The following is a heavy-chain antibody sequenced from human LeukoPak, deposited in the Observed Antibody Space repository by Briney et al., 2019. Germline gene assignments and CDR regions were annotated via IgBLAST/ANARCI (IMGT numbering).Heavy chain of an antibody. CDR3: ARDRYYYDSSGYPPAD. CDR2: ISYDGSNK. CDR1: GFTFSSYG. V-gene: IGHV3-30*03. Sequence: GGSLRLSCAASGFTFSSYGMHWVRQAPGKGLEWVAVISYDGSNKYYADSVKGRFTISRDNSKNTLYLQMNSLRAEDTAVYYCARDRYYYDSSGYPPADWGQGTLVTVSS. J-gene: IGHJ4*02. D-gene: IGHD3-22*01.